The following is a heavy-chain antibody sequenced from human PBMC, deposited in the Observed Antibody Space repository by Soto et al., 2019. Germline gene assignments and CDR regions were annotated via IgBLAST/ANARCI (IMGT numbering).Heavy chain of an antibody. CDR3: ARGSSQPDYDGMDV. CDR1: GFTFSGFS. Sequence: KLVESGGGVVQPGGSLRLSCVASGFTFSGFSMSWVRQAPGKGLEWISYISTRSLTIDYADSVKGRFTISRDNAKDSLFLQRRSLRDEDSAVYYCARGSSQPDYDGMDVWGQGTTVTVSS. D-gene: IGHD2-2*01. CDR2: ISTRSLTI. J-gene: IGHJ6*02. V-gene: IGHV3-48*02.